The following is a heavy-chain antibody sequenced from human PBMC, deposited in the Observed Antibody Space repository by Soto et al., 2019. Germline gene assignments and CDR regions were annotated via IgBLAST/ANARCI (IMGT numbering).Heavy chain of an antibody. D-gene: IGHD3-16*02. J-gene: IGHJ5*02. V-gene: IGHV4-59*01. CDR1: GGSISSYY. CDR3: ARERFKMTGGVITTAWFDP. CDR2: ISNSGTS. Sequence: ELLSLTCIVSGGSISSYYGSWIRPAPGKGLEWIGYISNSGTSYYNPSLRGRVTISADTSKNQFSLKMTSVNAADTAVYFCARERFKMTGGVITTAWFDPWGPGTRVT.